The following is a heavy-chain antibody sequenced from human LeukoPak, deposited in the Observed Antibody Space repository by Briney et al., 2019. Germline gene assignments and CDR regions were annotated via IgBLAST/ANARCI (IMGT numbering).Heavy chain of an antibody. CDR2: ISWNSGSI. J-gene: IGHJ3*02. Sequence: GGSLRLSCAASGFTFSTYAMHWVRQAPGKGLEWVSGISWNSGSIGYADSVKGRFTISRDNAKNSLYLQMNSLRAEDTALYYCAKGPYYDILTGYYDAFDIWGQGTMVNVSA. CDR1: GFTFSTYA. CDR3: AKGPYYDILTGYYDAFDI. D-gene: IGHD3-9*01. V-gene: IGHV3-9*01.